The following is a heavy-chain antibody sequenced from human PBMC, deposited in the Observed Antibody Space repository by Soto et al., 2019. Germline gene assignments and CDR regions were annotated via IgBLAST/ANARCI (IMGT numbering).Heavy chain of an antibody. V-gene: IGHV4-30-4*01. CDR3: ARDPVPDHTYDGMDV. CDR1: GGSISSDDYY. CDR2: IYHSGSP. D-gene: IGHD2-2*01. Sequence: QVQLQESGPGLVKPSQTLSLTCTVSGGSISSDDYYWSWVRQLPGKGLEWIGYIYHSGSPYYNPSLKCRLTISVAASKTQFSLRLRSVTAADTAIYYCARDPVPDHTYDGMDVWGQGTTVTVSS. J-gene: IGHJ6*02.